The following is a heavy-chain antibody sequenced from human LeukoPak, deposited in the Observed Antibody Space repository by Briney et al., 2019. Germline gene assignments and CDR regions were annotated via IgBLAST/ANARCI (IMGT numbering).Heavy chain of an antibody. D-gene: IGHD5-18*01. CDR2: INPNSGGT. J-gene: IGHJ4*02. V-gene: IGHV1-2*02. CDR1: GYTFTGYY. Sequence: VASVKVSCKASGYTFTGYYMHWVRQAPGQGLEWMGWINPNSGGTNYAQKFQGRVTMTRDTSISTAYMELSRLRSDDTAVYYCARGEDTAMVLPDCWGQGTLVTVSS. CDR3: ARGEDTAMVLPDC.